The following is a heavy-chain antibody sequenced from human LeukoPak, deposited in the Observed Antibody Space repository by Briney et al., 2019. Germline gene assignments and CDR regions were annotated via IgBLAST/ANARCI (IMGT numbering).Heavy chain of an antibody. V-gene: IGHV1-69*13. Sequence: SVKVSCKASGGTFSSYAISWVRQAPGQGLEWMGGIIPIFGTANYAQKFQGRVTITADESTSTAYVELSSLRSEDTAVYYCARVKCSGGSCYEIDYWGQGTLVTVSS. J-gene: IGHJ4*02. CDR1: GGTFSSYA. CDR3: ARVKCSGGSCYEIDY. CDR2: IIPIFGTA. D-gene: IGHD2-15*01.